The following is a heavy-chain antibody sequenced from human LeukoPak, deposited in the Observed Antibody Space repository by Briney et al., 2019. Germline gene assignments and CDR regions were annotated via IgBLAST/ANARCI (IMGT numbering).Heavy chain of an antibody. D-gene: IGHD1-20*01. J-gene: IGHJ5*02. CDR3: ARAESNWNGGKWFDP. Sequence: PSETLSLTCAVYGGSFPSYYWSWIRQPPGKGLEWIGYIYNSGSTYCNPPLKSRLIISVDTSKNQFCLKLSSVTAADTAGYFCARAESNWNGGKWFDPWGQGTLVSVSS. V-gene: IGHV4-31*11. CDR2: IYNSGST. CDR1: GGSFPSYY.